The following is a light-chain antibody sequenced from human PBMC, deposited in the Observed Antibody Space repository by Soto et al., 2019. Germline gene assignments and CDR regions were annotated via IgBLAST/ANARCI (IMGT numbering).Light chain of an antibody. V-gene: IGKV1-13*02. CDR3: QQFNTKPLT. J-gene: IGKJ4*01. CDR2: DAS. Sequence: IQLTQSPSTLSASVGDRVTITCRASQGISTALAWYHQRPGKSPDLLVYDASTLQSGVPSRFSGSGSETDSSLTISGLQPEDFGHYYCQQFNTKPLTFGGGTRVQIK. CDR1: QGISTA.